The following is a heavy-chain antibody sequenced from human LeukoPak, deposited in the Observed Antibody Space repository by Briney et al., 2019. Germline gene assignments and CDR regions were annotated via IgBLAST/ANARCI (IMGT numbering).Heavy chain of an antibody. V-gene: IGHV3-30*02. D-gene: IGHD2-21*02. Sequence: GGSLRLSCGASGFIFSKYGMHWVRQAPGKGLEWVAFINDKGVDKNYADSVKGRFTISRDNPKNTLVLQMNSLRSEDTAVYFCARDNRDWAFDYWGQGTLVTVSS. CDR3: ARDNRDWAFDY. CDR2: INDKGVDK. CDR1: GFIFSKYG. J-gene: IGHJ4*02.